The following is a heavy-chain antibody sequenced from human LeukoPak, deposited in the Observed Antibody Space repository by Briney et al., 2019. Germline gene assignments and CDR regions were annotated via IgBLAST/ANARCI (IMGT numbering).Heavy chain of an antibody. CDR1: GYTLTELS. CDR3: ATFRAGELGYFA. J-gene: IGHJ3*01. Sequence: ASVKVSCKVSGYTLTELSMHWVRQAPGKGLEWMGGFDPEDGETIYALKFQGRVTMTEDTSTDTAYMELSSLRSEDTAVYYCATFRAGELGYFAWGQGTMVTVSS. CDR2: FDPEDGET. D-gene: IGHD2/OR15-2a*01. V-gene: IGHV1-24*01.